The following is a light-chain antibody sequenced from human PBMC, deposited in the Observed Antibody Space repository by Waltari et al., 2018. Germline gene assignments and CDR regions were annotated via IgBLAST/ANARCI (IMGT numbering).Light chain of an antibody. V-gene: IGLV1-40*01. Sequence: QSVLTQPPSVSGAPGQRVTISCTGSSSNIGAPFDVHWYPVLPGTAPTVVIQCNSNLPAGVPDRYSGSSSGTSASLAITGLQAEDEAEYYCQSYDSSLGGSIFGGGTKLTVL. CDR1: SSNIGAPFD. J-gene: IGLJ2*01. CDR2: CNS. CDR3: QSYDSSLGGSI.